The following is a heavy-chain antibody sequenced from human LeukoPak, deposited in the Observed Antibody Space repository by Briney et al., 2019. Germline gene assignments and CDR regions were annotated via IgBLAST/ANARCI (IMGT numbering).Heavy chain of an antibody. Sequence: SVKVSCKASGGTFSSYAISWVRQAPGQGLEWMGGIIPIFGTANYAQKFQGRVTITADESTSTAYMELSSLRSEDTAVYYCARQTVQLERYYYGIDVWGKGTTVTVSS. CDR1: GGTFSSYA. D-gene: IGHD1-1*01. J-gene: IGHJ6*04. CDR3: ARQTVQLERYYYGIDV. CDR2: IIPIFGTA. V-gene: IGHV1-69*13.